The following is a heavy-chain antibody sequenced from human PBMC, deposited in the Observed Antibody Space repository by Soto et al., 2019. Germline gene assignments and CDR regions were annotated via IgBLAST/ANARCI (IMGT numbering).Heavy chain of an antibody. D-gene: IGHD6-6*01. J-gene: IGHJ6*02. V-gene: IGHV6-1*01. CDR3: ARDNEYSSSYYYYGMDV. Sequence: PSQTLSLTCAISGDSVSSNSAAWNWIRQSPSRGLEWLGRTYYRSKWYNDYAASVKSRITINPDTPKNQFSLQLNSVTPEDTAVYYCARDNEYSSSYYYYGMDVWGQGTTVTVSS. CDR1: GDSVSSNSAA. CDR2: TYYRSKWYN.